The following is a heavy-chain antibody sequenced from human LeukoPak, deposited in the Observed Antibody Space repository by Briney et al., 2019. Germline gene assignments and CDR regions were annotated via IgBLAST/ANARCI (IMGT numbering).Heavy chain of an antibody. J-gene: IGHJ4*02. CDR1: GFTVSSNY. CDR2: ISGSGGST. Sequence: PGGSLRLSCAASGFTVSSNYMSWVRQAPGKGLEWVSAISGSGGSTYYADSVKGRFTISRDNSKNTLYLQMNSLRAEDTAVYYCASIQGELGIDYFDYWGQGTLVTVSS. D-gene: IGHD7-27*01. CDR3: ASIQGELGIDYFDY. V-gene: IGHV3-23*01.